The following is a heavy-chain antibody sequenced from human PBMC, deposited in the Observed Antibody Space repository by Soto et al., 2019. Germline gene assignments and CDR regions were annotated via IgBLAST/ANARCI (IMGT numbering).Heavy chain of an antibody. Sequence: SETLSLTCSVSGADINTYSWTWIRQPAGKGLEWIGRIYTSASINYNPSLRGRVTLSVDTSTKQVYLKLASVNAADTAVYYCARDREAGYNFYDGMDVRGRGTTVTVSS. D-gene: IGHD6-19*01. J-gene: IGHJ6*02. CDR3: ARDREAGYNFYDGMDV. V-gene: IGHV4-4*07. CDR1: GADINTYS. CDR2: IYTSASI.